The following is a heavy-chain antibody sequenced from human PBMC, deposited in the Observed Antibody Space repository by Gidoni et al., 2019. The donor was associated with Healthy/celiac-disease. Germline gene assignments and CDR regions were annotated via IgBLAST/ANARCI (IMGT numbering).Heavy chain of an antibody. CDR1: GFTFSSYD. CDR2: IGTAGDT. CDR3: ARGAGSYSSRAAFDI. D-gene: IGHD1-26*01. V-gene: IGHV3-13*04. Sequence: EVQLVESGGGLVQPGGSLRISCAASGFTFSSYDMHWVRQATGKGLEWVSAIGTAGDTYYPGSVKGRFTISRENAKNSLYLQMNSLRAGDTAVYYCARGAGSYSSRAAFDIWGQGTMVTVSS. J-gene: IGHJ3*02.